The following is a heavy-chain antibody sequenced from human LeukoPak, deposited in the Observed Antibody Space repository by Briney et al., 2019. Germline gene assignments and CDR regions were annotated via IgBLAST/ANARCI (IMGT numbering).Heavy chain of an antibody. V-gene: IGHV3-23*01. Sequence: GGSLRLSCAASGFTCSSYAMSWFRQAPGKGLEWVSAISGSGGSTYYADSVKGRFTISRDNSKNTLYLQMNSLRAEDTAVYYCAKSRRIVVVPAAVDYWGQGTLVTVSS. CDR3: AKSRRIVVVPAAVDY. CDR1: GFTCSSYA. J-gene: IGHJ4*02. CDR2: ISGSGGST. D-gene: IGHD2-2*01.